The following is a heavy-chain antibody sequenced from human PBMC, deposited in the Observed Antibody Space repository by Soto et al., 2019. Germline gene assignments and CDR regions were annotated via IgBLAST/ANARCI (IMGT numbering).Heavy chain of an antibody. D-gene: IGHD1-1*01. CDR3: ARPRTGTLSIFDY. CDR2: MNPNSGNT. CDR1: GYTFTSYD. Sequence: GASVKVSCKASGYTFTSYDINWVRQATGQGLEWMGWMNPNSGNTGYAQKFQGKVTMTRNTSISTAYMELSSLRSEDTAVYYCARPRTGTLSIFDYWGQGTLVTVSS. V-gene: IGHV1-8*01. J-gene: IGHJ4*02.